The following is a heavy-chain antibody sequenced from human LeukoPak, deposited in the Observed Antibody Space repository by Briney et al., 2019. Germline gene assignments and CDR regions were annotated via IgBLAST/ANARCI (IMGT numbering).Heavy chain of an antibody. CDR3: ARERLGVANWFDP. CDR2: INSDGSST. J-gene: IGHJ5*02. Sequence: GESLRLSCAASGFTFSSYWMHWVRQAPGKGLVWVSRINSDGSSTSYADSVKGRFTISRDNAKNTLYLQMNSLRAEDTAVYYCARERLGVANWFDPWGQGTLVTVSS. D-gene: IGHD2-15*01. V-gene: IGHV3-74*01. CDR1: GFTFSSYW.